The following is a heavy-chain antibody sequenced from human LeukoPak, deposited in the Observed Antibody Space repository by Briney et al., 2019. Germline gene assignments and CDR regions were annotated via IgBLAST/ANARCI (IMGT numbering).Heavy chain of an antibody. CDR1: GFTFSIYW. CDR3: ARGRYLDWLPYFFDY. Sequence: PGGSLRLSCAASGFTFSIYWMSWVRQAPGKGLEWVANIDQDGREKSFVDSVRDRFSISRDNAKNTLYLQMNSLRVEDTAVYYCARGRYLDWLPYFFDYWGQGTLVTVSS. J-gene: IGHJ4*02. CDR2: IDQDGREK. D-gene: IGHD3-9*01. V-gene: IGHV3-7*01.